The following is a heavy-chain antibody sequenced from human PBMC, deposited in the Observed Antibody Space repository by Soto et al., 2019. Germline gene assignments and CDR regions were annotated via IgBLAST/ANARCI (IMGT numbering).Heavy chain of an antibody. D-gene: IGHD5-12*01. V-gene: IGHV4-34*01. CDR3: ASGGRDGYTV. J-gene: IGHJ4*02. CDR1: GGSFSGYY. Sequence: QVQLQQWGAGLLKPSETLSLTCAVYGGSFSGYYWSWIRQPPGKGLEWIGEINHSGSTNYNPSLKSRVPISVDPSKNQFSLKLSSVTAADTAVYYCASGGRDGYTVWGQGTLVTVSS. CDR2: INHSGST.